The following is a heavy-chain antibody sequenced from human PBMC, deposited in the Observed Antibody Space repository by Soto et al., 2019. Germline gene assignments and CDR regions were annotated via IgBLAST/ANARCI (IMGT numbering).Heavy chain of an antibody. V-gene: IGHV4-59*01. CDR1: GGSISSYY. J-gene: IGHJ5*01. D-gene: IGHD2-2*01. CDR2: IYYSGST. CDR3: ARAIRGYCISTSCPNWFDP. Sequence: SETLSLTCTVSGGSISSYYWSWIRQPPGKGLEWIGYIYYSGSTNYNPSLKSRVTISVDTSKNQFSLKLSSVTAADTAVYYCARAIRGYCISTSCPNWFDPWGQGTLVTVSS.